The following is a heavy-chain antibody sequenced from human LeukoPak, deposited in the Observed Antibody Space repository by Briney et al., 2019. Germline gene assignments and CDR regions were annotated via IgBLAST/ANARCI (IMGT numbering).Heavy chain of an antibody. D-gene: IGHD2-2*01. CDR3: ARDVERYCSSTSCRAFDI. CDR2: INPNSGGT. V-gene: IGHV1-2*02. CDR1: GYTFTGYY. Sequence: GASVKVSCKASGYTFTGYYMHWVRQAPGQGLEWMGWINPNSGGTNYAQKFQGRVTMTRDTSISTAYMELSRLRSDDTAVYYCARDVERYCSSTSCRAFDIWGQGTMVTVSS. J-gene: IGHJ3*02.